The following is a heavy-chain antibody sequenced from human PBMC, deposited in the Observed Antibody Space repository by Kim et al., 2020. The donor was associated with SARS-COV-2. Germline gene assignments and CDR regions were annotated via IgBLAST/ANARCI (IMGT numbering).Heavy chain of an antibody. CDR2: IYHTGAS. J-gene: IGHJ5*02. CDR3: ARYRRNDDYMLDA. V-gene: IGHV4-59*01. D-gene: IGHD4-4*01. Sequence: SETLSLTCTVSGASISADYWTWIRQPPGKGLQWIGYIYHTGASNYNPSRMSRVSMSLDTSKNQFSLKVSSVTAADTAVYHCARYRRNDDYMLDAWGPGTLVTVSS. CDR1: GASISADY.